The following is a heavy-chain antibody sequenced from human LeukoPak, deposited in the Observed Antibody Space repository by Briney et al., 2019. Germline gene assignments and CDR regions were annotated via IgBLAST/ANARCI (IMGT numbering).Heavy chain of an antibody. Sequence: SETLSLTCAVSGGSISSGGYSWSWIRQPPGKGLEWIGYIYYSGSTYYNPSLKSRVTISVDTSKNQFSLKLSSVTAADTAVYYCARGKIIPGLKRGYSYAKNQAFDIWGQGTMVTVSS. J-gene: IGHJ3*02. V-gene: IGHV4-30-4*07. CDR1: GGSISSGGYS. CDR3: ARGKIIPGLKRGYSYAKNQAFDI. CDR2: IYYSGST. D-gene: IGHD5-18*01.